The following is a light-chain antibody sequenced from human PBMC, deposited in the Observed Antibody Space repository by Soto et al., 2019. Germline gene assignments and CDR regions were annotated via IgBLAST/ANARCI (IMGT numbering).Light chain of an antibody. CDR1: SSDVGTYNY. J-gene: IGLJ1*01. V-gene: IGLV2-11*01. CDR3: CSFAGSPKYV. CDR2: DVS. Sequence: QSVLTQPRSVSGSPGQSVTISCTGTSSDVGTYNYVSWYQQHPGKAPKVMIYDVSERPSGVPDRFSGSKSGNTDSLTISGLQAEDEADYYCCSFAGSPKYVFGTGTKVTVL.